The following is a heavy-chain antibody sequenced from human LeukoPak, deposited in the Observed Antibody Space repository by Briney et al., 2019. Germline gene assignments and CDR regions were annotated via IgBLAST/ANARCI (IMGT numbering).Heavy chain of an antibody. CDR2: IYPGDSDT. CDR3: ARLMGVTASDY. CDR1: GYSFSSYW. Sequence: GESLMISCEGSGYSFSSYWIGWVRQMPGKGLEGMGIIYPGDSDTRYSPSFQGQVTISADESINTIYLQWSSLKASDTALYYCARLMGVTASDYWGQGTLVTVSS. V-gene: IGHV5-51*01. J-gene: IGHJ4*02. D-gene: IGHD3-10*01.